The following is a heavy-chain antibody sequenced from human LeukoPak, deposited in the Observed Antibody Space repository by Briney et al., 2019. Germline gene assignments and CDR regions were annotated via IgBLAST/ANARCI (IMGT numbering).Heavy chain of an antibody. Sequence: PSETLSLTCTVSGGYISSYYWSWIRQPPGKGLEWIGYIYYSGSSNYNPSPKSRVTISVDTSKNQFSLKLSSVTAADTAVYYCARGKECSSTSCYPWYYYYYMDVWGKGTTVTVSS. CDR3: ARGKECSSTSCYPWYYYYYMDV. CDR1: GGYISSYY. V-gene: IGHV4-59*01. D-gene: IGHD2-2*01. J-gene: IGHJ6*03. CDR2: IYYSGSS.